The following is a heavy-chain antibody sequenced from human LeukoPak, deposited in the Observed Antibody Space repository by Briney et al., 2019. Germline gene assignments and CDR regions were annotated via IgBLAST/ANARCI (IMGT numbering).Heavy chain of an antibody. J-gene: IGHJ4*02. Sequence: SETLSLTCTVSGDSMGSTSYYWAWIRQPPGEGLEWIGSIYYNGRSYYNPSLKSRVTISVDTSKNQFSLRLSSVTAADTAVYYCVPITTVAIFDYWGQGALVTVSS. D-gene: IGHD4-23*01. CDR1: GDSMGSTSYY. V-gene: IGHV4-39*01. CDR2: IYYNGRS. CDR3: VPITTVAIFDY.